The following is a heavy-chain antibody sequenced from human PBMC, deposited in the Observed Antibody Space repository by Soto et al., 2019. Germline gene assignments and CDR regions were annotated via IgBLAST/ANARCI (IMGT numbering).Heavy chain of an antibody. Sequence: AAVKVSCKASGYTFTSYGISWVRQAPGQGLEWMGWISAYNGNTNYAQKLQGRVTMTTDTSTSTAYMELRSLRSDDTAVYYCARILGYCSSTSCTVGYYYYYCMDVWGQGTTVTVSS. CDR2: ISAYNGNT. CDR3: ARILGYCSSTSCTVGYYYYYCMDV. J-gene: IGHJ6*02. D-gene: IGHD2-2*01. V-gene: IGHV1-18*04. CDR1: GYTFTSYG.